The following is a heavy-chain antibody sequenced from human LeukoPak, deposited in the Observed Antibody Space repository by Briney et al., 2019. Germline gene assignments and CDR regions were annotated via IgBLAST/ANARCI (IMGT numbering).Heavy chain of an antibody. V-gene: IGHV3-21*01. CDR2: ISGDSRYI. CDR3: ARAPTVLVGYCSSSSCQADY. CDR1: GFTFSSYS. D-gene: IGHD2-2*01. Sequence: PGGSLRLSCAASGFTFSSYSMNWVRQAPGKGLEWVSAISGDSRYIYYADSVRGRLTISRDNAENSLYLQMHSLRVEDTAVYYCARAPTVLVGYCSSSSCQADYWGQGTLVTVSS. J-gene: IGHJ4*02.